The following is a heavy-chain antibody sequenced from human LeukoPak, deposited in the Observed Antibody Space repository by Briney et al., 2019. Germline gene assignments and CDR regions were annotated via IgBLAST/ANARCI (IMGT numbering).Heavy chain of an antibody. V-gene: IGHV1-24*01. CDR1: GYTLAELS. D-gene: IGHD3-10*01. Sequence: AASVKVSCKVCGYTLAELSMHWVRQAPGKGLEWMGGFDPEDGETIYAQKFQGRVTMTEDTSTDTAYMELSSLRSEDTAVYYCATYGGSGTNAFDIWGQGTMVTVSS. J-gene: IGHJ3*02. CDR2: FDPEDGET. CDR3: ATYGGSGTNAFDI.